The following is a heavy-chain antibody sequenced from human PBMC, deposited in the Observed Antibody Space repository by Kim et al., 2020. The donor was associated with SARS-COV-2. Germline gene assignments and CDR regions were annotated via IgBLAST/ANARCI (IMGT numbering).Heavy chain of an antibody. J-gene: IGHJ1*01. CDR3: ARGMRIQLLRLRASEYFQH. CDR1: GGSFSGYY. Sequence: SETLSLTCAVYGGSFSGYYWSWIRQPPGKGLEWIGEINHSGSTNYNPSLKSRVTISVDTSKNQFSLKLSSVTAADTAVYYCARGMRIQLLRLRASEYFQHWGQGTLVTVSS. V-gene: IGHV4-34*01. CDR2: INHSGST. D-gene: IGHD2-2*01.